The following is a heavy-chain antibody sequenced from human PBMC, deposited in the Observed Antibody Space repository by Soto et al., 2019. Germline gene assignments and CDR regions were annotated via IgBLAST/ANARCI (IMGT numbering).Heavy chain of an antibody. CDR3: ARGYGLFDY. J-gene: IGHJ4*02. V-gene: IGHV4-34*01. D-gene: IGHD4-17*01. CDR1: GGSFSGYY. CDR2: INHSGST. Sequence: SETLSLTCAVYGGSFSGYYWSWIRQPPGKGLEWIGEINHSGSTNYNPSLKSRVTISVDTSKNQFSLKLSSVTAADTAVYYCARGYGLFDYWGQGTLVTVSS.